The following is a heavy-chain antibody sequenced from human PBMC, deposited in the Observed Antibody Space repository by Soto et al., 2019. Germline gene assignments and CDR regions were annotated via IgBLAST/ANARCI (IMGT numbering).Heavy chain of an antibody. D-gene: IGHD2-2*01. V-gene: IGHV3-23*01. CDR3: AKDQRGDIVVVPANGMDV. CDR1: GFTFSSYA. CDR2: LSGSGGST. J-gene: IGHJ6*02. Sequence: EVQLLESGGGLVQPGGSPRLSCAASGFTFSSYAMSWVRQAPGQGLEWVSALSGSGGSTYYADSVKGRFTISRDNSKNTLYLQMNSLRAEDTAVYYCAKDQRGDIVVVPANGMDVWGQGTTVTVSS.